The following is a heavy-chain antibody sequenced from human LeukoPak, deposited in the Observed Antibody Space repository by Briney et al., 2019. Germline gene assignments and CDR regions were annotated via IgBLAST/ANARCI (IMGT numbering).Heavy chain of an antibody. Sequence: GGSLRLSCAASGFTFSSYAMSWVRQAPGKGLEWVSAISGSGGSTYYADSVKGRFTISRDNSKNTLYLQMNSLRAEDTAVYYCARIVGIAVAGPGDYWGQGTLVTVSS. J-gene: IGHJ4*02. V-gene: IGHV3-23*01. CDR3: ARIVGIAVAGPGDY. CDR2: ISGSGGST. D-gene: IGHD6-19*01. CDR1: GFTFSSYA.